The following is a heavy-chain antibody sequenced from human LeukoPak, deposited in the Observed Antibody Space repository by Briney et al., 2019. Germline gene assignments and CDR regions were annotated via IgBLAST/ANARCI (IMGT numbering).Heavy chain of an antibody. CDR2: ISYDGSNK. J-gene: IGHJ4*02. Sequence: GGSLRLSCAASEFAFSSYGMHWVRQAPGKGLEWVAVISYDGSNKYYADSVKGRFTISRDNSKNTLYLQMNSLRAEDTAVYYCARTRDIVVVTAILDYWGQGTLVTVSS. V-gene: IGHV3-30*03. CDR3: ARTRDIVVVTAILDY. D-gene: IGHD2-21*02. CDR1: EFAFSSYG.